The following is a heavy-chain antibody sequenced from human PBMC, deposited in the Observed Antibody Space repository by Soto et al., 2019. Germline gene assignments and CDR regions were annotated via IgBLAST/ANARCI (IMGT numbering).Heavy chain of an antibody. Sequence: QVQLVQSGAEVKKPGSSVKVSCKASGGTFSSYAISWVRQAPGQGLEWMGGIIPIFGTANYAQKFQGRVTITADKSTSTAYMELSRLRSEDTAVYYCARDMAYSSSSESWFDPWGQGTLVTVSS. J-gene: IGHJ5*02. D-gene: IGHD6-6*01. CDR3: ARDMAYSSSSESWFDP. CDR2: IIPIFGTA. V-gene: IGHV1-69*06. CDR1: GGTFSSYA.